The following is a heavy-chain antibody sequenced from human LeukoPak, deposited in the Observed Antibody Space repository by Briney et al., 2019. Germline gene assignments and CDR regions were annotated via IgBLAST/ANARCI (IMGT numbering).Heavy chain of an antibody. D-gene: IGHD5-12*01. V-gene: IGHV3-33*06. CDR3: AKGQGEDSGYDPGFDP. Sequence: GGSLRLSCAASGFTFTSHGMHWARQAPGKGLEWVAVIWYDGSNKYYADSVKGRFTISRDNSKNTLYLQMNSLRAEDTAVYYCAKGQGEDSGYDPGFDPWGQGTLVTVSS. J-gene: IGHJ5*02. CDR1: GFTFTSHG. CDR2: IWYDGSNK.